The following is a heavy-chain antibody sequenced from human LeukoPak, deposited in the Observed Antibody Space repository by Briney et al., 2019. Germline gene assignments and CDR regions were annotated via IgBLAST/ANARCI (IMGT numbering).Heavy chain of an antibody. CDR1: GLIFRSYW. J-gene: IGHJ4*02. CDR3: ARERDGRFFDY. V-gene: IGHV3-7*01. Sequence: PGGSLRLSCAVSGLIFRSYWMSWVRQAPGKGLEWVANINHDGSKKYFVDSVKGRFTISRDNAKNSLHLQMNTLRAEDTAVYYCARERDGRFFDYWGQGTLVTVSS. D-gene: IGHD5-24*01. CDR2: INHDGSKK.